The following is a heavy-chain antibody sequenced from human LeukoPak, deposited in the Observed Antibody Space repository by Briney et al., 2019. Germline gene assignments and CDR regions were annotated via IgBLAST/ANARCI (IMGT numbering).Heavy chain of an antibody. D-gene: IGHD5-24*01. J-gene: IGHJ4*02. CDR2: ISYDGSNK. Sequence: PGGSLRLSCAASGFTFSSYAMHWVRQAPGKGLEWVAVISYDGSNKYYADSVKGRSTISRDNSKNTLYLQMNSLRAEDTAVYYCAKDRRDGYDYFEYWVQGTLVTVSS. V-gene: IGHV3-30*18. CDR1: GFTFSSYA. CDR3: AKDRRDGYDYFEY.